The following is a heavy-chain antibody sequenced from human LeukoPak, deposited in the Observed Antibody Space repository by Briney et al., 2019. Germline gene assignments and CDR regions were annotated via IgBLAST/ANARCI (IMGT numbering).Heavy chain of an antibody. V-gene: IGHV1-46*03. CDR2: INPSGVNT. J-gene: IGHJ6*03. Sequence: EASVKVSCKGSGYTFTSYYMHWVRQARGQGMEWMGIINPSGVNTSYAQNFQARVTITRDTSTSTVYMELSSLRSDDTAVYYCARADYDSSGYYLYYYYYYMDVWGKGTTVTVSS. CDR3: ARADYDSSGYYLYYYYYYMDV. D-gene: IGHD3-22*01. CDR1: GYTFTSYY.